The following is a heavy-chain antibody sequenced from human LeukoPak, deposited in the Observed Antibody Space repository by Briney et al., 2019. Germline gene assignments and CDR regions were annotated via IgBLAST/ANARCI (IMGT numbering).Heavy chain of an antibody. J-gene: IGHJ4*02. V-gene: IGHV4-59*01. Sequence: SETLSLTCSVSGGSISDYYWSWIRQPPGKGLEWIGHIYSSGSTNYNRSLKSRVTISLDTSRNQFSLEVNSVTAADTAVYYCARVSGSYFRSLYYFDYWGQGTLVTVFS. CDR1: GGSISDYY. D-gene: IGHD1-26*01. CDR3: ARVSGSYFRSLYYFDY. CDR2: IYSSGST.